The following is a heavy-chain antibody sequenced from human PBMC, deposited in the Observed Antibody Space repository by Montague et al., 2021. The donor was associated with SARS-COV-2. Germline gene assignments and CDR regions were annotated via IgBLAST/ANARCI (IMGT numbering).Heavy chain of an antibody. CDR2: IYHSGST. CDR1: GYSISSGSY. J-gene: IGHJ6*02. V-gene: IGHV4-38-2*02. CDR3: AVNSNYYYYYGMDV. Sequence: SETLSLTCTVAGYSISSGSYWRWIRQHPGKGLAWIGSIYHSGSTYYNPSLKSRVTISVDTSKNQFSLKLSSVTAADTAVYYCAVNSNYYYYYGMDVWGQGTTVTVS. D-gene: IGHD4-11*01.